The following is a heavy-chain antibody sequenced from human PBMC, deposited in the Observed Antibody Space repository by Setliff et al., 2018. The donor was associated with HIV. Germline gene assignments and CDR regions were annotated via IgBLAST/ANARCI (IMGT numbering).Heavy chain of an antibody. CDR2: ITGSGGNT. J-gene: IGHJ4*02. CDR1: GFTFGGFG. D-gene: IGHD4-17*01. Sequence: GGSLRLSCVPSGFTFGGFGMSWVRQAPGRGLEWVSAITGSGGNTYYADSVKGRFTISRDNSENTLYLQMNSLRADDTAMYYCAKGHYDDWYYFDYWGPGTLVTVSS. CDR3: AKGHYDDWYYFDY. V-gene: IGHV3-23*01.